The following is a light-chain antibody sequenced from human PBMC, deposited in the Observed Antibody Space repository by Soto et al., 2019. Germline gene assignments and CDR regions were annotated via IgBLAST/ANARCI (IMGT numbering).Light chain of an antibody. Sequence: QSALTQPASVSGSPGQSITISCTGTSSDVGGYNFVCCYQQHPGKAPKFIIYDVRNRPSGLSNRFSGSSSCNTASLTISGLQAEDEADYYCSSYTSSSTVIFGGWTQLTVL. CDR1: SSDVGGYNF. CDR3: SSYTSSSTVI. CDR2: DVR. V-gene: IGLV2-14*03. J-gene: IGLJ2*01.